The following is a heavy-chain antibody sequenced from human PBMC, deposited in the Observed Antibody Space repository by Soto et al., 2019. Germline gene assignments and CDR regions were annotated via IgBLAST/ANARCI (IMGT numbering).Heavy chain of an antibody. D-gene: IGHD4-17*01. CDR1: GFTFSSYA. Sequence: PGGSLRLSCAASGFTFSSYAMSWVRQSPGKGLEWVSAISGSGGRTYYADSVRGRFTKSRDNSKNTLYLQMNSLRAEDTAVYYCAKGNAVTVSWIDACDIWGQGTRVTVS. J-gene: IGHJ3*02. CDR3: AKGNAVTVSWIDACDI. CDR2: ISGSGGRT. V-gene: IGHV3-23*01.